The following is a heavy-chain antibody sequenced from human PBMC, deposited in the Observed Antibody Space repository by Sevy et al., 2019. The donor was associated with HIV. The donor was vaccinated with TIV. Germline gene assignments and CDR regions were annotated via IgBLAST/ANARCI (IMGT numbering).Heavy chain of an antibody. V-gene: IGHV1-69*13. J-gene: IGHJ6*02. D-gene: IGHD3-10*01. CDR3: GRDRMVRAYYGMDV. Sequence: ASVKVSCKASGGTFSSYAISWVRQAPGQGLEWMGGIIPIFGTANYAQKFQGRVTITADESTSTAYMELSSLRSEDTAVYYCGRDRMVRAYYGMDVWGQGTTVTVSS. CDR2: IIPIFGTA. CDR1: GGTFSSYA.